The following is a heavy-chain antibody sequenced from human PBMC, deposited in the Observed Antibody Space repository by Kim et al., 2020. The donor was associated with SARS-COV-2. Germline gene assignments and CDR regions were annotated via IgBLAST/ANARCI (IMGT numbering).Heavy chain of an antibody. D-gene: IGHD3-10*01. J-gene: IGHJ4*02. V-gene: IGHV7-4-1*02. Sequence: ASVKVSCKASGYTFTSYAMNWVRQAPGQGLEWMGWINTNTGNPTYAQGFTGRFVFSLDTSVSTAYLQISSLKAEDTAVYYCARDGSGYYGSGSYYNDYFGYWGQGTLVTVSS. CDR3: ARDGSGYYGSGSYYNDYFGY. CDR2: INTNTGNP. CDR1: GYTFTSYA.